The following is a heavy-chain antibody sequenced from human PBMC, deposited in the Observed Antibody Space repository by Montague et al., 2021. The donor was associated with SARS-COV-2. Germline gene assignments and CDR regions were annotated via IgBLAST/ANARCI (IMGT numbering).Heavy chain of an antibody. CDR1: GGSISSSSYY. CDR3: ARQGPLFSWFDP. Sequence: SETLSLTCTVSGGSISSSSYYWGWIRQPPGKGLEWIGSIYYNGSTYYNPSLKSRVTISVDTSKNQFSLKLSSVTAADTAVCYCARQGPLFSWFDPWGQGTLVTVSS. D-gene: IGHD3-10*02. V-gene: IGHV4-39*01. CDR2: IYYNGST. J-gene: IGHJ5*02.